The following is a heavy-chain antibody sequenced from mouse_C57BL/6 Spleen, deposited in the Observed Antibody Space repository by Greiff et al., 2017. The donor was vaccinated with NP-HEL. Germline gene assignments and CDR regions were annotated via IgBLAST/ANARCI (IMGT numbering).Heavy chain of an antibody. CDR3: TKRDYGSSY. D-gene: IGHD1-1*01. J-gene: IGHJ2*01. CDR1: GYTFTDYE. CDR2: IDPETGGT. V-gene: IGHV1-15*01. Sequence: QVQLQQSGAELVRPGASVTLSCKASGYTFTDYEMHWVKQTPVHGLEWIGAIDPETGGTAYNQKFKGKAILTADKSSSTAYMELRSLTSEDSAVYYCTKRDYGSSYWGQGTTLTVSS.